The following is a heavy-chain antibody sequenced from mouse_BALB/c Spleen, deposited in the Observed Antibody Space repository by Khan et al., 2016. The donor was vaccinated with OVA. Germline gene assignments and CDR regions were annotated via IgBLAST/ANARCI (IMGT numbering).Heavy chain of an antibody. D-gene: IGHD2-1*01. CDR1: GYTFTSYY. Sequence: QIQLVQSGAELVKSGASVRLSCKASGYTFTSYYLYWVKQRPGQGLEWIGDINPSNGGTNFNEKFKSKATLTVDKSSSTAYMQLSSLTSEDSAVYYCTRSGYGTFAYWGQGTLVTVSA. J-gene: IGHJ3*01. V-gene: IGHV1S81*02. CDR2: INPSNGGT. CDR3: TRSGYGTFAY.